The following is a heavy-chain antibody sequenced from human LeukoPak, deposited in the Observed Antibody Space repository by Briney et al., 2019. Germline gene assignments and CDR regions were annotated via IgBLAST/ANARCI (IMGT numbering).Heavy chain of an antibody. Sequence: PGGSLRLSCAASGFTFSSYWMSWVRQAPGKGLEWVSSISPRGGTTYYAGSVKGRFTISRDNSKNTLNLQMNSLRGEDTAIYYCAKDREFSSGWPYYFDYWGQGTLVTVSS. V-gene: IGHV3-23*01. J-gene: IGHJ4*02. CDR3: AKDREFSSGWPYYFDY. CDR2: ISPRGGTT. CDR1: GFTFSSYW. D-gene: IGHD6-19*01.